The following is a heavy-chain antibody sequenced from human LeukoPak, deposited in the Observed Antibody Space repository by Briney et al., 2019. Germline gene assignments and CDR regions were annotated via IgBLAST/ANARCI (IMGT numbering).Heavy chain of an antibody. CDR3: AGGLVEYDILTGYPRSYFDY. V-gene: IGHV4-59*08. J-gene: IGHJ4*02. CDR1: GGSVSSYY. Sequence: PSETLSLTCTVSGGSVSSYYWSWFRQPPGKGLEWIGHVYFTGTTNYNPSLKSRVTISVDTSKNQFSLKLSSVTAADTAVYYCAGGLVEYDILTGYPRSYFDYWGQGTLVTVSS. D-gene: IGHD3-9*01. CDR2: VYFTGTT.